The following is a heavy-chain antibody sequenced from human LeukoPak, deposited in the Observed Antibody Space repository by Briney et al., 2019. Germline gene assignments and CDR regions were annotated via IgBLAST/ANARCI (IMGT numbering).Heavy chain of an antibody. CDR1: GFTFTSSA. CDR3: AADSPYCSSTSCYRGDYYYYGIDV. D-gene: IGHD2-2*01. V-gene: IGHV1-58*02. J-gene: IGHJ6*02. Sequence: SVKVSCKASGFTFTSSAMQWVRQARGQRLEWIGWIVVGSGNTNYAQKFQERVTITRDMSTSTAYMELSSLRSEDTAVYYCAADSPYCSSTSCYRGDYYYYGIDVWGQGTTVTVSS. CDR2: IVVGSGNT.